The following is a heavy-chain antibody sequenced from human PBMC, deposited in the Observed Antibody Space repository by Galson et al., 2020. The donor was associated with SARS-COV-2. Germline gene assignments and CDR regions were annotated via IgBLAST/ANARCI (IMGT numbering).Heavy chain of an antibody. CDR3: ARDLAVAGNPTYGMDV. CDR2: IYTSGST. J-gene: IGHJ6*02. V-gene: IGHV4-4*07. CDR1: GGSISSYY. Sequence: SETLSLTCTVSGGSISSYYWSWIRQPAGKGLEWIGRIYTSGSTNYNPSLKSRVTMSVDTSKNQFSLKLSSVTAADTAVYYCARDLAVAGNPTYGMDVWGQGTTVTVSS. D-gene: IGHD6-19*01.